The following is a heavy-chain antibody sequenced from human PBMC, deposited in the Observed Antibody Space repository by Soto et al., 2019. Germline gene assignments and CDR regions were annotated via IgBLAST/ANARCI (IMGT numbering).Heavy chain of an antibody. CDR2: ISFDGSNK. CDR1: GFTFSSNG. CDR3: AKSQEYDYGSMSD. Sequence: QVQLVESGGGVVQPGRSLRLSCAATGFTFSSNGMHWVRQAPRKGLEWVAGISFDGSNKYYADSVKGRFTSSRDNSKNTLYVQMNSLRVEDTAVYYCAKSQEYDYGSMSDGGPGTLVTVSS. D-gene: IGHD3-10*01. J-gene: IGHJ4*02. V-gene: IGHV3-30*18.